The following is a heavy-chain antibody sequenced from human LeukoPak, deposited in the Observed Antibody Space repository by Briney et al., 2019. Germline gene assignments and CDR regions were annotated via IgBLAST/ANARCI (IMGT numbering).Heavy chain of an antibody. V-gene: IGHV3-23*01. CDR2: IGGTGVRT. J-gene: IGHJ4*02. D-gene: IGHD2-8*01. CDR1: GFTFSSYA. Sequence: GGSLRLSCASSGFTFSSYAMSWVRQAPGKGLEWVSTIGGTGVRTYYADSVKGRFTISRDNSKNTLYLQMNSLRAEDTAVYYCWATNGYYWGQGTLVTVSS. CDR3: WATNGYY.